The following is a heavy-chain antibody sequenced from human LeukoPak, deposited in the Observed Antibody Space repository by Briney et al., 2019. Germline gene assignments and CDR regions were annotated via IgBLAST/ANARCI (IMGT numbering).Heavy chain of an antibody. CDR3: TRPQIAVAGPNWFDP. D-gene: IGHD6-19*01. V-gene: IGHV3-7*01. J-gene: IGHJ5*02. CDR1: KFTFSSYW. CDR2: IKQDGSVQ. Sequence: HPGGSLRLSCAASKFTFSSYWMSWVRQAPGKGLEWVANIKQDGSVQFYMDSLKGRFSVSRDNAKNSLYLQMNGLRVEDTAVYYCTRPQIAVAGPNWFDPWGQGTLVTVSS.